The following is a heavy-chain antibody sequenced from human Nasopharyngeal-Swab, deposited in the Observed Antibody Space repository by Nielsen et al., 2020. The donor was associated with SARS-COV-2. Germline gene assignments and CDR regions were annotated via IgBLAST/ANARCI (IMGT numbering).Heavy chain of an antibody. CDR1: GGTFSSYA. Sequence: SVKVSCNASGGTFSSYAISWVRQAPGQGLEWMGGIIPIFGTANYAQKFQGRVTITADESTSTAYMELSSLRSEDTAVYYCAREGWETSGDSSGLFDYWGQGTLVTVSS. V-gene: IGHV1-69*13. CDR3: AREGWETSGDSSGLFDY. D-gene: IGHD3-22*01. J-gene: IGHJ4*02. CDR2: IIPIFGTA.